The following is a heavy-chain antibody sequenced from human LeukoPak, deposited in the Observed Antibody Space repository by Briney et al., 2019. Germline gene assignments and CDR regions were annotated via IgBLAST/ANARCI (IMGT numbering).Heavy chain of an antibody. CDR1: GFTFSTCA. Sequence: GSLRLSCAASGFTFSTCAMRRVRQAPGKGLEWVSAINGGGGTTYYADSVRGRFTISRDNSKNTLYLQMDSLRADDTAVYYCAKVFNTYYFDYWGQGTLVTVSS. CDR2: INGGGGTT. V-gene: IGHV3-23*01. CDR3: AKVFNTYYFDY. J-gene: IGHJ4*02.